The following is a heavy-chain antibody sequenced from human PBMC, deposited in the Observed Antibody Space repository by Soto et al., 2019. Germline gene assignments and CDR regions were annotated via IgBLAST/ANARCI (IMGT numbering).Heavy chain of an antibody. CDR1: GFTLSDHY. CDR3: VRWDSGNPEN. V-gene: IGHV3-72*01. CDR2: TKNKAQRYTT. J-gene: IGHJ4*02. Sequence: ESGGGLVQPGGSLRLSCVVSGFTLSDHYIDWVRQAPGKGLEWVGRTKNKAQRYTTEYAASVKGRFTISRDDSESSVYLQMNSLKTEDTAVYYCVRWDSGNPENWGQGTLVTVSS. D-gene: IGHD1-26*01.